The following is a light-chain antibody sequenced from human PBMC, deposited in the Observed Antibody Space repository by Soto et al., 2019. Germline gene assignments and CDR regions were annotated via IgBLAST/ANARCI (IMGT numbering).Light chain of an antibody. CDR2: ATS. CDR1: ESVSSYY. V-gene: IGKV3-20*01. CDR3: QQHGSSPQT. J-gene: IGKJ1*01. Sequence: ESVLTQSPGTLSLSPGDGATLSCRASESVSSYYLAWYQQRPGQAPRLLIYATSSRATGIPDRFSGSGSGTDFTLTISRLEPEDFAVYYCQQHGSSPQTFGQGTKVDIK.